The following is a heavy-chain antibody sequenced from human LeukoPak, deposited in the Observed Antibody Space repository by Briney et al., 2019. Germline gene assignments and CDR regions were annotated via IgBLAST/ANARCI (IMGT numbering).Heavy chain of an antibody. V-gene: IGHV7-4-1*02. J-gene: IGHJ4*02. CDR1: GYTFTSYA. CDR2: INTNTGNP. CDR3: ARDMDDYGDLTPDH. D-gene: IGHD4-17*01. Sequence: ASVKVSCKASGYTFTSYAMNWVRQAPGQGLEWMGWINTNTGNPTYAQGFTGRFVFSLDTSVSTAYLQISSLKAEDTAVYYCARDMDDYGDLTPDHWGQGTLITVSS.